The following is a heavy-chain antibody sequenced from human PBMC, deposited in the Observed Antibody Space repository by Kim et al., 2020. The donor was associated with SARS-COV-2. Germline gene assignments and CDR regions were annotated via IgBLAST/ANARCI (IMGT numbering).Heavy chain of an antibody. Sequence: GGSLRLSCAVSGFTFNDYGMSWVRQAPGKGLEWVSGIKRNGDSSGYADSVKGRFTISRDNAKNSLYLQMNSLRAEDTALHHCARGLMGGPIDFWGQGILVTVSS. CDR2: IKRNGDSS. CDR1: GFTFNDYG. V-gene: IGHV3-20*01. J-gene: IGHJ4*02. D-gene: IGHD2-8*01. CDR3: ARGLMGGPIDF.